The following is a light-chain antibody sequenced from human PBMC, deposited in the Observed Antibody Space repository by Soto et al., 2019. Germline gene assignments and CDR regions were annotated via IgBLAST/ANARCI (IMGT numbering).Light chain of an antibody. Sequence: QSALTQPPSASGSPGQSVTISCNGVSSDVGGYDYVLWHQQYPGKAPKLIIFEVNKRPSGVPDRFSGSKSGNTASLTVSGLQAEDEAVYYCASYAGNSRYVFGTGTKV. CDR1: SSDVGGYDY. CDR2: EVN. CDR3: ASYAGNSRYV. J-gene: IGLJ1*01. V-gene: IGLV2-8*01.